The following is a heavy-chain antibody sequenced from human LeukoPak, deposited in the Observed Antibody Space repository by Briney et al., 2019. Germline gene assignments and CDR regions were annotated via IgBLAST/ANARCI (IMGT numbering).Heavy chain of an antibody. V-gene: IGHV3-11*06. CDR3: AGDHSSSWYAAGAFDI. CDR2: ISSSSSYT. D-gene: IGHD6-13*01. J-gene: IGHJ3*02. CDR1: GFTFSDYY. Sequence: GSLRLSCAASGFTFSDYYMSWIRQAPGKGLEWGSYISSSSSYTNYADSVKGRFTISRENAKNSLYLQMHSLRAEDTAVYYCAGDHSSSWYAAGAFDIWGQGTMVTVSS.